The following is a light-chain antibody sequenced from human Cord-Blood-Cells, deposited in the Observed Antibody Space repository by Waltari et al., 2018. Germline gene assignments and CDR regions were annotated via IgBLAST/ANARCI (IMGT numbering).Light chain of an antibody. CDR2: SNN. Sequence: QYGLTQHPSASGTHRQMVINSCSGRSSNIGSNPVIWYQHLPGTAPKLLIYSNNQRPSGVPDRFAGSKSGTSASLAISGLQSEDEADYYCAAWDDSLNGWVFGGGTKLTVL. J-gene: IGLJ3*02. CDR3: AAWDDSLNGWV. V-gene: IGLV1-44*01. CDR1: SSNIGSNP.